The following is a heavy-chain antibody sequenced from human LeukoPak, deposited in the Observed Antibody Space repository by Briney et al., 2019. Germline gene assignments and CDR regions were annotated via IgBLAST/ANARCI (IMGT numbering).Heavy chain of an antibody. CDR1: GFTFSSYA. Sequence: GGSLRLSCAASGFTFSSYAMSWVRQAPGKGLEWVSAISGGGARTYYADSVKGRFTISRDNSKNTLNLQMHSLRAEDTAIYYCAKDGAGTTRVEYFQHWGQGTLVTVSS. CDR2: ISGGGART. CDR3: AKDGAGTTRVEYFQH. D-gene: IGHD1-7*01. J-gene: IGHJ1*01. V-gene: IGHV3-23*01.